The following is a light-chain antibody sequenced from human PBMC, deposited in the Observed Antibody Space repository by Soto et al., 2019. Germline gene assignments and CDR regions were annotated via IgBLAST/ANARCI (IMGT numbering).Light chain of an antibody. CDR3: QRYGSSPPWT. CDR1: QSVSSSY. J-gene: IGKJ1*01. Sequence: EIVLTQSPGTLSLYPGESATLSCRASQSVSSSYLAWYQQKPGQAPRLLIYGASSRATGIPDRLSGSGSGIDFTLTINRLEPEDFAVYYCQRYGSSPPWTFGQGTKVEIK. V-gene: IGKV3-20*01. CDR2: GAS.